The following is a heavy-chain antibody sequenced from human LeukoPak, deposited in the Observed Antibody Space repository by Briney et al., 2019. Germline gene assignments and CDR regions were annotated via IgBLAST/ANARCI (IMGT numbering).Heavy chain of an antibody. V-gene: IGHV3-73*01. CDR1: GFTFSSYA. D-gene: IGHD2-15*01. Sequence: GRSLRLSCAASGFTFSSYAMHWVRQASGKGLEWVGRIRSKANSYATAYAASVKGRFTISRDDSKNTAYLQMNSLKTEDTAVYYCTRLDCSGGSCYDLGYGMDVWGKGTTVTVSS. CDR2: IRSKANSYAT. J-gene: IGHJ6*04. CDR3: TRLDCSGGSCYDLGYGMDV.